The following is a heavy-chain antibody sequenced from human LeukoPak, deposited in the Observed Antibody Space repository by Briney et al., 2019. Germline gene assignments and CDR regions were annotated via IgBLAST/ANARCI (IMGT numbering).Heavy chain of an antibody. D-gene: IGHD3-3*01. CDR2: ISAYNGNT. Sequence: ASVKVSCKASGYTFTSYGISWVRQAPGQGLEWMGWISAYNGNTNYAQKLQGRVTMTTDTSTSTAYMELRSLGSDDTAVYYCARSSGLRFLEWPLEYWGQGTLVTVSS. CDR3: ARSSGLRFLEWPLEY. J-gene: IGHJ4*02. CDR1: GYTFTSYG. V-gene: IGHV1-18*01.